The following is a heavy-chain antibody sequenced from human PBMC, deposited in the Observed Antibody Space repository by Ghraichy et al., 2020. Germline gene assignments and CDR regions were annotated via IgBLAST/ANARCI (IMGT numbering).Heavy chain of an antibody. D-gene: IGHD2-15*01. CDR1: GFTFSSYW. CDR2: IKQDGSEK. CDR3: ASLGIDCSGGSCYEGYFDY. V-gene: IGHV3-7*03. Sequence: GGSLRLSCAASGFTFSSYWMSWVRQAPEKGLEWVANIKQDGSEKYYVDSVKGRFTISRDNAKNSLYLQMNSLRAEDTAVYYCASLGIDCSGGSCYEGYFDYWGQGTLVTVSS. J-gene: IGHJ4*02.